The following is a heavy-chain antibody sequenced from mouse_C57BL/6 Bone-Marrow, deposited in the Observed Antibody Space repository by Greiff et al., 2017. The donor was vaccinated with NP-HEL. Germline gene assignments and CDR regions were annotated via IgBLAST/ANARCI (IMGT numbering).Heavy chain of an antibody. J-gene: IGHJ4*01. V-gene: IGHV1-53*01. D-gene: IGHD2-12*01. CDR1: GYTFTSYW. CDR2: INPSNGGT. CDR3: ARSAYYSLYYYAMDY. Sequence: QVQLQQPGTELVKPGASVKLSCKASGYTFTSYWMHWVKQRPGHGLELIGNINPSNGGTNYNEKFKSKATLTVDQSSSTAYMQLSSLTSEDSAVYYCARSAYYSLYYYAMDYWGQGTSVTVSS.